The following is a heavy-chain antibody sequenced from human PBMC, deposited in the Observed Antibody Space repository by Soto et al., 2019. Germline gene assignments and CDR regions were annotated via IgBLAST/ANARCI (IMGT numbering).Heavy chain of an antibody. D-gene: IGHD3-3*01. CDR3: ASAVEKRGNCDFWICSLY. V-gene: IGHV3-7*01. CDR2: INQDGSET. Sequence: CIRRSCAPSGFPFSIYWMNWVRQAPGKRLEWVANINQDGSETYYVDCLKGRFTISSDNANNSLYLQTNRLTAEATAAYYSASAVEKRGNCDFWICSLYWGKGTLVTVSS. CDR1: GFPFSIYW. J-gene: IGHJ4*02.